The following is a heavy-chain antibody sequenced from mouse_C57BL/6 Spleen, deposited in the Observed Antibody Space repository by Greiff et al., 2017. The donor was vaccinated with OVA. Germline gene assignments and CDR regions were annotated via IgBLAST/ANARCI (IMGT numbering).Heavy chain of an antibody. CDR3: ARHPIPTVVARAMDY. J-gene: IGHJ4*01. V-gene: IGHV5-6*01. CDR1: GFTFSSYG. CDR2: ISSGGSYT. D-gene: IGHD1-1*01. Sequence: EVKLMESGGDLVKPGGSLKLSCAASGFTFSSYGMSWVRQTPDKRLEWVATISSGGSYTYYPDSVKGRFTISRDNAKNTLYLQMSSLKSEDTAMYNCARHPIPTVVARAMDYWGQGTSVTVSS.